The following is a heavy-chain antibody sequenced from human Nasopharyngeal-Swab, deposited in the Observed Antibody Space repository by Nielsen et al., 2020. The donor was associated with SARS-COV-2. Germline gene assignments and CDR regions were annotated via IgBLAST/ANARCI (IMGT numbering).Heavy chain of an antibody. CDR1: GFTFSSYA. V-gene: IGHV3-30-3*01. CDR3: ARDPMITFGGVIVADYYYYGMDV. CDR2: ISYDGSNK. J-gene: IGHJ6*02. D-gene: IGHD3-16*02. Sequence: GESLKISCAASGFTFSSYAMHWVRRAPGKGLEWVAVISYDGSNKYYADSVKGRFTISRDNSKNTLYLQMNSLRAEDTAVYYCARDPMITFGGVIVADYYYYGMDVWGQGTTVTVSS.